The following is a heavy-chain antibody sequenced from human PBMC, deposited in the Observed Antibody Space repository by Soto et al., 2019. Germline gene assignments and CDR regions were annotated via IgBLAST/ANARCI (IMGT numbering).Heavy chain of an antibody. CDR2: IKSKTDGGTT. D-gene: IGHD2-15*01. CDR3: TTDRAIMEAVIFDS. J-gene: IGHJ4*02. Sequence: EVPLVESGGGLVKPGESLRLSCAASGFTFTNAWMSWVRQAPGKGLELVGRIKSKTDGGTTDYTAPVKGRFTISRDDSKNTLYLQINSLETEDTAVYYCTTDRAIMEAVIFDSWGQGTLVTVSS. V-gene: IGHV3-15*01. CDR1: GFTFTNAW.